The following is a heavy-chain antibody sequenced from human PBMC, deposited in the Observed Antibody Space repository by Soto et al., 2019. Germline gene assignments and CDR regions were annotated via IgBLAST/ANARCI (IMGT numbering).Heavy chain of an antibody. J-gene: IGHJ6*03. V-gene: IGHV3-64*01. D-gene: IGHD6-6*01. Sequence: PGGSLRLSCAASVFPLSGYAMDWVRQAPGKGLEYVSGISSNGVGTYYANSVQGRFTISRDNSKNTVYLQMGSLRPEDMAVYYCARRARPDFYYMDVWGKGTTVTVSS. CDR1: VFPLSGYA. CDR2: ISSNGVGT. CDR3: ARRARPDFYYMDV.